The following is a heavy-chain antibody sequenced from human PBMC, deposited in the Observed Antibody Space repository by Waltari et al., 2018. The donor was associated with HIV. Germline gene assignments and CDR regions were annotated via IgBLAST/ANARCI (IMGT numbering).Heavy chain of an antibody. D-gene: IGHD3-10*01. CDR3: ARLAAYYYGSGSYYPFDY. CDR2: IYYSGST. V-gene: IGHV4-39*01. Sequence: QLQLQESGPGLVKPSETLSLTCTVSGGSISSSSYYWGWIRRPQGKGLEWIGSIYYSGSTYYNPSLKSRVTISVDTSKNQFSLKLSSVTAADTAVYYCARLAAYYYGSGSYYPFDYWGQGTLVTVSS. CDR1: GGSISSSSYY. J-gene: IGHJ4*02.